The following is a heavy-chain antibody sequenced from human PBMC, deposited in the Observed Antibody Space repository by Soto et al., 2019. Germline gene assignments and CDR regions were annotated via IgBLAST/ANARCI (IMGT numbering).Heavy chain of an antibody. D-gene: IGHD1-1*01. CDR2: FYHSGST. Sequence: QLQLQESGPGLVKPSQTLSLTCAVSGGSLRSATYYWSRIRQHPGKGLEWIGYFYHSGSTYYKPSLRSRVTISLDTSKNQFSLNLRSVTDADTAIYYCAREETGNDALDIWGQGTLVTVSS. CDR3: AREETGNDALDI. J-gene: IGHJ3*02. CDR1: GGSLRSATYY. V-gene: IGHV4-31*11.